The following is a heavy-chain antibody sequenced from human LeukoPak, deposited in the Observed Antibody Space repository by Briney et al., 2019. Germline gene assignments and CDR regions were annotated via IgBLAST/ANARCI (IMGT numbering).Heavy chain of an antibody. D-gene: IGHD2-2*01. CDR1: GYTFTSYY. CDR3: ARVGQLLPFDY. V-gene: IGHV1-46*01. J-gene: IGHJ4*02. CDR2: INPSGGST. Sequence: ASVKVSCKASGYTFTSYYMHWVRQAPGQGLEWMGIINPSGGSTSYAQKFQGRVTMTRDTSTSTVYMELSSLRSEDTTVYYCARVGQLLPFDYWGQGTLVTVSS.